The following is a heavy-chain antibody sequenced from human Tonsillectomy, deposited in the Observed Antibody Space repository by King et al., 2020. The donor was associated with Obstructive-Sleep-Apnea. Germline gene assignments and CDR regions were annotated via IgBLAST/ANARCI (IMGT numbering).Heavy chain of an antibody. V-gene: IGHV1-58*01. CDR1: GFTFTSSA. CDR2: IVVGSGNT. J-gene: IGHJ5*02. CDR3: AADQGTIFGVVTDNWFDP. D-gene: IGHD3-3*01. Sequence: QLVQSGPEVKKPGTSVKVSCKASGFTFTSSAVQWVRQARGQRLEWIGWIVVGSGNTNYAQKFQERVTITRDMSTSTAYMELSSLRSEDTAVYYCAADQGTIFGVVTDNWFDPWGQGTLVTVSS.